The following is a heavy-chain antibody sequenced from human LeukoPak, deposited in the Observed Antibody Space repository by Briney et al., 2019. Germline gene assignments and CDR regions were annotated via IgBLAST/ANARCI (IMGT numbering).Heavy chain of an antibody. CDR2: IYYSGST. D-gene: IGHD4-23*01. V-gene: IGHV4-30-4*01. J-gene: IGHJ4*02. CDR3: ARDDGTYYGGTLDY. Sequence: SETLSLTCTVSGGSISSGDYYWTWIRQPPGKGLEWIGYIYYSGSTYYNPSLKSRVTISVDTSKSQFSLNLSSVTAADTAVYYCARDDGTYYGGTLDYWGQGTLVTVSS. CDR1: GGSISSGDYY.